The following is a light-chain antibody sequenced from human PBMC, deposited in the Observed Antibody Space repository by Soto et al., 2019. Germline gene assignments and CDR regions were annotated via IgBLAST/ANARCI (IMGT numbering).Light chain of an antibody. V-gene: IGKV1-5*03. J-gene: IGKJ2*01. CDR3: QQYNRYPYT. Sequence: DIQMTQSPSTLSASVGDRVTITCRASQSISSWLAWYQQKPGKAPKLLIYKASSVETGVHSRFSGSGSGTDFTITISSRQPDDVATYYCQQYNRYPYTFGPGTKLEIK. CDR2: KAS. CDR1: QSISSW.